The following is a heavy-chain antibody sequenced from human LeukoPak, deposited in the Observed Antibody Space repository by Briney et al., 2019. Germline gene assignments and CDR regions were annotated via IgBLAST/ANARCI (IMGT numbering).Heavy chain of an antibody. CDR2: IYYSGST. CDR1: GGSISSYY. CDR3: ARLSTVPYWFDP. J-gene: IGHJ5*02. Sequence: SETLSLTRTVSGGSISSYYWSWIRQPPGKGLEWIGYIYYSGSTNYNPSLKSRVTISVDTSKNQFSLKLSSVTAADTAVYYCARLSTVPYWFDPWGQGTLVTVSS. D-gene: IGHD4-17*01. V-gene: IGHV4-59*01.